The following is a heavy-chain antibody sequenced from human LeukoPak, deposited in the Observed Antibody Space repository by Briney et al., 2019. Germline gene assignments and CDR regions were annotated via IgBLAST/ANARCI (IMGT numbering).Heavy chain of an antibody. CDR1: GFTFDDYA. V-gene: IGHV3-9*01. CDR2: ISWNSGSI. D-gene: IGHD3-16*01. J-gene: IGHJ4*02. CDR3: ARHGPSYYFDY. Sequence: GGSLRLSCAASGFTFDDYAMHWVRQAPGKGLEWVSGISWNSGSIGYADSVKGRFTISRDNAKNSLYLQMNSLRTEDTAVYYCARHGPSYYFDYWGQGTLVTVSS.